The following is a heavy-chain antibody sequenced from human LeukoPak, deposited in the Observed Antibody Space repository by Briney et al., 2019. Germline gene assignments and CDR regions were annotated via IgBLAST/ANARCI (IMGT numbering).Heavy chain of an antibody. V-gene: IGHV1-46*01. CDR3: ARDPAGYFDL. CDR1: GYTFTNYY. CDR2: LNPSVGST. J-gene: IGHJ2*01. Sequence: GASVKVSCKASGYTFTNYYMHWVRQAPGQGLEWMGVLNPSVGSTSYAQKFQGRVMMTSDTSTSTVYMELNSLTSEDTAVYYCARDPAGYFDLWGRGTLVTVSS.